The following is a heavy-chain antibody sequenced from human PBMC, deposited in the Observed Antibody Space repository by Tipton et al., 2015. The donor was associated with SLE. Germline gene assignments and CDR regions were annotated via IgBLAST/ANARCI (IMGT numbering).Heavy chain of an antibody. V-gene: IGHV4-38-2*02. CDR2: IFYTGST. J-gene: IGHJ4*02. Sequence: TLSLTCTVSGYSITSDNYWGWIRQPPGKGLEWIGSIFYTGSTYYNPSLKSRVSFSIDTSKHQFSLKLNSVTAADTAVYYCARRHYSGPFDSWGQGTLVTVSS. D-gene: IGHD5-12*01. CDR3: ARRHYSGPFDS. CDR1: GYSITSDNY.